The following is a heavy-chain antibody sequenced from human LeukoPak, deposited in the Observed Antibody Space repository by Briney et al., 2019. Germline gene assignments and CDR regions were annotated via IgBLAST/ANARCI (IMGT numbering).Heavy chain of an antibody. V-gene: IGHV3-30*03. CDR2: ISYDGSNK. CDR3: AIAGIAVAGLFDY. D-gene: IGHD6-19*01. Sequence: GGSLRLSCAASGFTFSSYGMHWVRQAPGKGLEWVAVISYDGSNKYYADSVKGRFTISRDNSKNTLYLQMNSLRAEDTAVYYCAIAGIAVAGLFDYWGQGTLVTVSS. CDR1: GFTFSSYG. J-gene: IGHJ4*02.